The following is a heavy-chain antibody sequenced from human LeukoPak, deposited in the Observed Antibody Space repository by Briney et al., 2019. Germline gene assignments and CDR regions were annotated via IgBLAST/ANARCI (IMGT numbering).Heavy chain of an antibody. V-gene: IGHV4-59*08. CDR3: ANYGGSGGVMDY. Sequence: PSETLSLTCTVSGASISSNYWTWIRQPPGKGLEYIGYIYYTGGTNYNPSLKSRVTISVDTSKNQFSLKLSSVTAADTAVYFCANYGGSGGVMDYWGREPRFKVSS. CDR1: GASISSNY. CDR2: IYYTGGT. J-gene: IGHJ4*02. D-gene: IGHD6-19*01.